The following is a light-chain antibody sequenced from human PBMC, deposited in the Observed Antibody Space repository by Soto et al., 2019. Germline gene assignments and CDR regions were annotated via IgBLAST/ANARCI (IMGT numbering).Light chain of an antibody. CDR2: EVT. V-gene: IGLV2-14*01. CDR3: SSYTSRSTVV. J-gene: IGLJ2*01. CDR1: SSDVGAYKY. Sequence: QSALTQPASVSGSPGQSITFSCTGSSSDVGAYKYVSWYQQHPGKVPKLIIYEVTNRPSGVSNRFSGSKSGNTASLTISGLQPEDEADYYCSSYTSRSTVVFGGGTKVTVL.